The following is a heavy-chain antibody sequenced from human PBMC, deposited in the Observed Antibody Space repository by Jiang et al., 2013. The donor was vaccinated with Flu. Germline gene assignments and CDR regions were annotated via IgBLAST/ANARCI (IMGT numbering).Heavy chain of an antibody. CDR1: GFTFSSYW. J-gene: IGHJ6*02. CDR2: INSDGSST. CDR3: ARLEYCSSTSCSYYYGMDV. V-gene: IGHV3-74*01. D-gene: IGHD2-2*01. Sequence: VQLVESGGGLVQPGGSLRLSCAASGFTFSSYWMHWVRQAPGKGLVWVSRINSDGSSTSYADSVKGRFTISRDNAKNTLYLQMNSLRAEDTAVYYCARLEYCSSTSCSYYYGMDVWGQGTTVTVS.